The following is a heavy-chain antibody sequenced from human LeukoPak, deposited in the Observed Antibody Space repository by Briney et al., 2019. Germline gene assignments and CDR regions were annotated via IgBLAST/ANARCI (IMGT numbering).Heavy chain of an antibody. V-gene: IGHV4-59*08. CDR2: IYFSGST. J-gene: IGHJ4*02. Sequence: SETLSLTCIVSGVSINSYYWSWIRQPPGKGLEWIGYIYFSGSTNYNPSLKSRVTISVDTSKNQFSLRLTSVTAADTAVYYCARHGFFPDYFDYWGQGTLVTVSS. CDR1: GVSINSYY. CDR3: ARHGFFPDYFDY. D-gene: IGHD3-3*01.